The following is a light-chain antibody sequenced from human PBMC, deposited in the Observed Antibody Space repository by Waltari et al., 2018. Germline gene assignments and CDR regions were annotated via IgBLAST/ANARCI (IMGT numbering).Light chain of an antibody. V-gene: IGLV1-44*01. Sequence: QSVLTQPPSASGTPGQRVTIPCSGSSSNIGSNPVQWYQHLPGTAPKLLIFSDNQRPSGVPDRFSGSKSGSSASLAISGLQSYDESLFYCAAWDDSLNALVFGGGTQLTVL. CDR3: AAWDDSLNALV. J-gene: IGLJ2*01. CDR2: SDN. CDR1: SSNIGSNP.